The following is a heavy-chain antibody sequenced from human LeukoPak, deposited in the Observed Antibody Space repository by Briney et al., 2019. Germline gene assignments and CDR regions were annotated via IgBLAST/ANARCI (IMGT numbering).Heavy chain of an antibody. D-gene: IGHD5-18*01. Sequence: GGSLRLSCTASGFTFGDYAMSWVRQAPGKGLEWVGFIRDKAYGGSTEYAASVKGRFTISRDDSKSIAYLQMNCLKTEDTAVYYCTRDVRRGYSYGIDYWGQGTLVTVSS. J-gene: IGHJ4*02. CDR3: TRDVRRGYSYGIDY. CDR1: GFTFGDYA. CDR2: IRDKAYGGST. V-gene: IGHV3-49*04.